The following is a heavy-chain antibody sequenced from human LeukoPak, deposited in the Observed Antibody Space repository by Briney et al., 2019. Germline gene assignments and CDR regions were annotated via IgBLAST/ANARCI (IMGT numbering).Heavy chain of an antibody. CDR3: ARELGAVAAKGSDY. CDR2: IKPSDGST. J-gene: IGHJ4*02. CDR1: GYTFTSYY. Sequence: ASVKVSCKASGYTFTSYYMHWVRQAPGQGLEWMGIIKPSDGSTSYAQNFQGRVTMTRDTSTSTVYMELSSLRSDDTAVYYCARELGAVAAKGSDYWGQGTLVTVSS. V-gene: IGHV1-46*01. D-gene: IGHD6-19*01.